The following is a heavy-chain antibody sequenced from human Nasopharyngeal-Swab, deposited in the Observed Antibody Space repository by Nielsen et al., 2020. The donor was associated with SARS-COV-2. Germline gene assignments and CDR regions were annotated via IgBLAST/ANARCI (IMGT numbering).Heavy chain of an antibody. D-gene: IGHD1-26*01. V-gene: IGHV3-48*01. CDR1: GFTFSSYS. Sequence: GESLKISCAVSGFTFSSYSMNWVRQAPGKGLEWVSYISSSSSTIYYADSVKGRFTISRDNAKNSLYLQMNSLRAEDTAVYYCAREGGSYYFDYWGQGTLVTVSS. CDR3: AREGGSYYFDY. CDR2: ISSSSSTI. J-gene: IGHJ4*02.